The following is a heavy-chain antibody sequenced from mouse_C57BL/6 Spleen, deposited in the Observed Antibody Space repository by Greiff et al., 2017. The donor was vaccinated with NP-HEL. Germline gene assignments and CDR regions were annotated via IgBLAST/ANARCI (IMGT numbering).Heavy chain of an antibody. Sequence: QVQLKESGAELVRPGASVTLSCKASGYTFTDYEMHWVKQTPVHGLEWIGAIDPETGGTAYNQKFKGKAILTADKSSSTAYMELRSLTSEASAVYYCTRTRTTVVAPDYWGQGTTLTVSS. CDR2: IDPETGGT. J-gene: IGHJ2*01. CDR3: TRTRTTVVAPDY. D-gene: IGHD1-1*01. V-gene: IGHV1-15*01. CDR1: GYTFTDYE.